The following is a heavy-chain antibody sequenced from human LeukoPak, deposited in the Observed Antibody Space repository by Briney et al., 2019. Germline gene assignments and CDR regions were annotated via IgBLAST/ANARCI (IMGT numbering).Heavy chain of an antibody. D-gene: IGHD2-15*01. V-gene: IGHV3-7*01. CDR1: GFTFSSYW. J-gene: IGHJ1*01. CDR2: IKQDGSEK. Sequence: PGGSLRLSCAASGFTFSSYWMSWVRQAPGKGLEWVANIKQDGSEKYYVDSVKGRFTISRDNAKNSLYLQMNSLRAEDTAVYYCARGYCSGGSCYGEYFQHWGQGTLVTVSS. CDR3: ARGYCSGGSCYGEYFQH.